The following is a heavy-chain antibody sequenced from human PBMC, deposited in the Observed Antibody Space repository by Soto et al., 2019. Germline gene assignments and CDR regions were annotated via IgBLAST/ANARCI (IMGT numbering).Heavy chain of an antibody. CDR1: GGTFSSYA. CDR3: ASDWRLYEGVAGTDAFAI. J-gene: IGHJ3*02. CDR2: IIPIFGTA. V-gene: IGHV1-69*06. Sequence: QVQLVQSGAEVKKPGSSVKVSCKASGGTFSSYAISWVRQAPGQGLEWMGGIIPIFGTANYAQKFRGRVTISAGKSTSTAYMELSSLRSEDTAVYYCASDWRLYEGVAGTDAFAIWGQGTMVTVSS. D-gene: IGHD6-19*01.